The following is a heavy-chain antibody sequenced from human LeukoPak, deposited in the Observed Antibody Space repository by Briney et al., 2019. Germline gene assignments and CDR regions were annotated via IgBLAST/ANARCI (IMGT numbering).Heavy chain of an antibody. J-gene: IGHJ5*02. CDR3: ARDPREYYDILTGYINWFDP. CDR1: GYTFTSYG. CDR2: ISAYNGNT. Sequence: ASVKVSCKASGYTFTSYGISWVRQAPGQGLEWMGWISAYNGNTDYAQKLQGRVTMTTDTSTSTAYMELRSLRSDDTAVYYCARDPREYYDILTGYINWFDPWGQGTLVTVSS. D-gene: IGHD3-9*01. V-gene: IGHV1-18*01.